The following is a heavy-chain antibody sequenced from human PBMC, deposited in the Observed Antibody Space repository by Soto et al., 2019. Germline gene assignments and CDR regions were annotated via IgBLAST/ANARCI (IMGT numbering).Heavy chain of an antibody. Sequence: PGESLKISCKGSGYSFTSYWIGWVRQMPGKGLEWMGIIYPGDSDTRYSPSFQGQVTISADKSISTAYLQWSSLKASDTAMYYCARLQMATIMVRYYYYYGMDVWGQGTTVTVSS. CDR1: GYSFTSYW. J-gene: IGHJ6*02. D-gene: IGHD5-12*01. CDR2: IYPGDSDT. V-gene: IGHV5-51*01. CDR3: ARLQMATIMVRYYYYYGMDV.